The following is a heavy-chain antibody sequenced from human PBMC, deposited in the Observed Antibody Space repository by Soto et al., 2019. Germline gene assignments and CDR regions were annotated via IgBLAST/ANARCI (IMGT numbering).Heavy chain of an antibody. D-gene: IGHD2-2*01. Sequence: GGSLRLSCAASGFTFSSYWMSWVRQAPGKGLEWVANIKQDGSEKYYVDSVKGRFTISRDNAKNSLYLQMNSLRAEDTAVYYCARDRDFGYQLPKGHYYYMDVWGKGTTVTVSS. CDR2: IKQDGSEK. CDR3: ARDRDFGYQLPKGHYYYMDV. CDR1: GFTFSSYW. J-gene: IGHJ6*03. V-gene: IGHV3-7*01.